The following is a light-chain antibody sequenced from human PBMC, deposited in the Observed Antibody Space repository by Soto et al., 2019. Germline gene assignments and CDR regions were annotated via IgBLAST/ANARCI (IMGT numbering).Light chain of an antibody. Sequence: VVLTHSPGTLALPPRERATLSCRASQSVSSYLAWYQQKPGQAPGLLIYAASSRATGIPDRFSGGGSGTDFTLTIRRLEPEDFAVYYCQQCGSSPWTFGEGTKVDIK. CDR3: QQCGSSPWT. CDR1: QSVSSY. V-gene: IGKV3-20*01. CDR2: AAS. J-gene: IGKJ1*01.